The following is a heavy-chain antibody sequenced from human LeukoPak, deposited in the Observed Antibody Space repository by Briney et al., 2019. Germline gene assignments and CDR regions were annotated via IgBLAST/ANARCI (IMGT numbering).Heavy chain of an antibody. V-gene: IGHV3-7*01. CDR2: INQDGSEK. D-gene: IGHD3-16*02. CDR3: ARADYVWGSYRYLVHYFNY. CDR1: GFTFSSYW. J-gene: IGHJ4*02. Sequence: GGSLRLSCAASGFTFSSYWMSWVRQAPGKGLEGVAHINQDGSEKYYVDSVKGRFTISRDNAKNSLYRQMNSLRAEDTAVYYCARADYVWGSYRYLVHYFNYWGQGTLVTVSS.